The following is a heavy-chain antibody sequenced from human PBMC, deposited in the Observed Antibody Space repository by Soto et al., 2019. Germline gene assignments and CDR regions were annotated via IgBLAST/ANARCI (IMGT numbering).Heavy chain of an antibody. J-gene: IGHJ4*02. CDR1: GGSISSYY. Sequence: SETLSLTCTVSGGSISSYYWSWIRQPPGKGLEWIGYIYYSGSTNYNPSLKSRVTISVDTSKNQFSLKLSSVTAADTAVYYCASTQGETGTMPRWYFDYWGQGTLVTVSS. V-gene: IGHV4-59*01. CDR3: ASTQGETGTMPRWYFDY. D-gene: IGHD1-7*01. CDR2: IYYSGST.